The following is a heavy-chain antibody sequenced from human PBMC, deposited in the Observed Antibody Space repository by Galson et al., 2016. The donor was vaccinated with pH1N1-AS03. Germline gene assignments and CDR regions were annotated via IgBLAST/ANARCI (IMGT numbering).Heavy chain of an antibody. V-gene: IGHV3-64D*06. J-gene: IGHJ4*02. CDR3: VKNRGYTYGYPNFDY. Sequence: SLRLSCAASGFTFSTNAMHWVRQAPGKGLEYVSAISGNGNNTYYTDSVKGRFTISRDNSKNTLYLQTSSLTAEDTAIYYCVKNRGYTYGYPNFDYWGQGTLVTVSS. D-gene: IGHD5-18*01. CDR2: ISGNGNNT. CDR1: GFTFSTNA.